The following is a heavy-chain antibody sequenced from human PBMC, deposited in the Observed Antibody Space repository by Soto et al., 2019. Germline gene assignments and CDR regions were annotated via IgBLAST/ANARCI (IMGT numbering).Heavy chain of an antibody. CDR2: INHSGST. V-gene: IGHV4-34*01. J-gene: IGHJ4*02. CDR3: AREQNIGGRFNYYGSGRSPHFDY. CDR1: GGSFSGYY. D-gene: IGHD3-10*01. Sequence: PSETLSLTCAVYGGSFSGYYWSWIRQPPGKGLEWIGEINHSGSTNYNPSLKSRVTISVDTSKNQFSLKLSSVTAADTAVYYCAREQNIGGRFNYYGSGRSPHFDYWGQGTLVTVSS.